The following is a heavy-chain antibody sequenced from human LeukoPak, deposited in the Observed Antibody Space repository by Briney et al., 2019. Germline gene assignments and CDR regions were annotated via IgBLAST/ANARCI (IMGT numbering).Heavy chain of an antibody. Sequence: SVKVSCKASGGTFSSYAISWVRQAPGQGLEWMGGIIPIFGTANYAQKFQGRVTITADESTSTAYMELSSLRSEDTAVYYCARIAETGYQNDFNFDYWGQGTLVTVSS. CDR1: GGTFSSYA. CDR3: ARIAETGYQNDFNFDY. V-gene: IGHV1-69*13. J-gene: IGHJ4*02. CDR2: IIPIFGTA. D-gene: IGHD3-3*01.